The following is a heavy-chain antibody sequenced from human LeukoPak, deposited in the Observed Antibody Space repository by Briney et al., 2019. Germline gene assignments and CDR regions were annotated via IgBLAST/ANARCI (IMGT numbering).Heavy chain of an antibody. J-gene: IGHJ4*02. CDR2: IFPADSNI. CDR3: ARDHYCYSTSCYFDY. CDR1: GYSFSNYW. V-gene: IGHV5-51*01. Sequence: GESLKISCRASGYSFSNYWVGWVRQMPGKGMEYMGFIFPADSNIRYNPSFQGQATMSVDRSTNTAYLQWSSLKASDSAMYYCARDHYCYSTSCYFDYWGQGTLVTVSS. D-gene: IGHD2-2*01.